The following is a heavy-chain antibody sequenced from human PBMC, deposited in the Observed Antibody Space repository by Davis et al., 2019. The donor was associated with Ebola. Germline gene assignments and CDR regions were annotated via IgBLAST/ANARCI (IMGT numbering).Heavy chain of an antibody. V-gene: IGHV3-23*01. Sequence: GESLKISCAASGFTFSSYAMSWVRQAPGKGLEWVSAISGSGGSTYYADSVKGRFTISRDNTANTLYLQMNSLRAEDTALYCCARDVDTSGHFSWFDPWGQGTLVTVSS. D-gene: IGHD5-12*01. CDR1: GFTFSSYA. CDR3: ARDVDTSGHFSWFDP. J-gene: IGHJ5*02. CDR2: ISGSGGST.